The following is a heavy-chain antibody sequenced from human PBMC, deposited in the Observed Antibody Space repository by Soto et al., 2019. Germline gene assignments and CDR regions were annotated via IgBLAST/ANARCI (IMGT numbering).Heavy chain of an antibody. V-gene: IGHV3-30-3*01. CDR3: ARDPITFGGVIVRLSYFDY. J-gene: IGHJ4*02. Sequence: QVQLVESGGGVVQPGRSLRLSCAASGFTFSSYAMHWVRQAPGKGLEWVAVISYDGSNKYYADSVKGRFTISRDNSKNTLYLQMNSLRAEDTAVYYCARDPITFGGVIVRLSYFDYWGQGTLVTVSS. CDR1: GFTFSSYA. D-gene: IGHD3-16*02. CDR2: ISYDGSNK.